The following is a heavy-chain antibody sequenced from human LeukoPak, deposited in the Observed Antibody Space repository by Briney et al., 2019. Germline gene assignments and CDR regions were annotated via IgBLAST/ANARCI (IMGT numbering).Heavy chain of an antibody. CDR3: ARDRLHRYVVVADYYYYGMDV. Sequence: GGSLRLSCAASGFTFSSYAMHWVRQAPGKGLEWVAVISYDGSNKYYADSVKGRFTISRDNSKNTLYLQMNSLRAEDTAVYYCARDRLHRYVVVADYYYYGMDVWGQGTTVTVSS. J-gene: IGHJ6*02. CDR1: GFTFSSYA. V-gene: IGHV3-30-3*01. D-gene: IGHD2-15*01. CDR2: ISYDGSNK.